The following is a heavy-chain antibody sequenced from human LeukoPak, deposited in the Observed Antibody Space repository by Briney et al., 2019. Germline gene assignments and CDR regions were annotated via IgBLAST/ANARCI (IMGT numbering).Heavy chain of an antibody. D-gene: IGHD3-3*01. V-gene: IGHV1-3*03. Sequence: ASVKVSCKASGYTFTSYAIHWVRQAPGQRLEWMGWINAGSGNTKYLEEFQGRVTITRDTAASTAYMELSSLRSEDTAVYYCARGGRILRFLEWLPHYFDYWGQGTLVTVSS. CDR2: INAGSGNT. CDR3: ARGGRILRFLEWLPHYFDY. J-gene: IGHJ4*02. CDR1: GYTFTSYA.